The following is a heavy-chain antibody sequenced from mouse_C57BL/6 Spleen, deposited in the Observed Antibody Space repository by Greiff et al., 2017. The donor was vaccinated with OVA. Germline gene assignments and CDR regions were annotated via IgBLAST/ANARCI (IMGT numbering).Heavy chain of an antibody. V-gene: IGHV1-42*01. CDR1: GYSFTGYY. D-gene: IGHD3-2*02. CDR3: ARRERQLRLNYYAMDY. Sequence: EVKLVESGPELVKPGASVKISCKASGYSFTGYYMNWVKQSPEKSLEWIGEINPSTGGTTYNQKFKAKATLTVDKSSSTAYMQLKSLTSEDSAVYYCARRERQLRLNYYAMDYWGQGTSVTVSS. CDR2: INPSTGGT. J-gene: IGHJ4*01.